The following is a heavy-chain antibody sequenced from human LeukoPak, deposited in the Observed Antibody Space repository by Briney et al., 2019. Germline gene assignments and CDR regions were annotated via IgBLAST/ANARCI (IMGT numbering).Heavy chain of an antibody. D-gene: IGHD2-15*01. J-gene: IGHJ5*02. CDR2: ISTYDHDT. Sequence: EASVKVSCKASGYTFTNYGISWVRQAPGQGLEWMAWISTYDHDTNYAQKFRGRVTMTTDTSTSTAYMELRGLGSDDTAVYYCVRDYFCSGGTCDDCFDPWGQGTLVTVCS. CDR1: GYTFTNYG. V-gene: IGHV1-18*01. CDR3: VRDYFCSGGTCDDCFDP.